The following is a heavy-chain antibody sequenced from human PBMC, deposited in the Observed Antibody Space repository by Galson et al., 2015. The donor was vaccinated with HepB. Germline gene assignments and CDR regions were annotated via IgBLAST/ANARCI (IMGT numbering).Heavy chain of an antibody. V-gene: IGHV2-70*01. J-gene: IGHJ6*03. Sequence: PALVKPTQTLTLTCTFSGFSFSTSGMCVSWIRQPPGKALEWLALIDWDDDKFYSTSLKTRLTISKDTSKNQVVLTMTNMDPVDTATYYCARVYLVRGVIRTDSHYKYMDVWGKGTTVTVSS. D-gene: IGHD3-10*01. CDR2: IDWDDDK. CDR3: ARVYLVRGVIRTDSHYKYMDV. CDR1: GFSFSTSGMC.